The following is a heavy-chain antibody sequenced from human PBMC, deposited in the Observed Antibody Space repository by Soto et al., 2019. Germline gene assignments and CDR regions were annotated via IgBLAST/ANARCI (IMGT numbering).Heavy chain of an antibody. Sequence: SETLSLTCTVSGGSISSGGYYWSWIRQHPGKGLEWIGYIYYSGSTYYNPSLKSRVTISVDTSKNQFSLKLSSVTAADTAVYYWARGVVLMLFDHWGQGTLVTVSS. V-gene: IGHV4-31*03. CDR2: IYYSGST. J-gene: IGHJ4*02. CDR3: ARGVVLMLFDH. D-gene: IGHD2-8*01. CDR1: GGSISSGGYY.